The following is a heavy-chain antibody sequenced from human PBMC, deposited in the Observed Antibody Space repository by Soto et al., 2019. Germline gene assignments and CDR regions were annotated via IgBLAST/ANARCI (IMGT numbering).Heavy chain of an antibody. D-gene: IGHD3-22*01. V-gene: IGHV1-69*13. CDR3: ARNYYDSSGYYGY. J-gene: IGHJ4*01. CDR2: IIPIFGTA. CDR1: GGTFSRYA. Sequence: GASVKLSCKASGGTFSRYAISWVRQAPGQGLEWMGGIIPIFGTANYAQKFQGRVTITADESTSTAYMELSSLRSEDTAVYYCARNYYDSSGYYGYWGQGTLVTVSS.